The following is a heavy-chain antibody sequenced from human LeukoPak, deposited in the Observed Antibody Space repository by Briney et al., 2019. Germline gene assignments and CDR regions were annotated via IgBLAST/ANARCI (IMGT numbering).Heavy chain of an antibody. CDR1: GYSFTCYY. V-gene: IGHV1-2*02. J-gene: IGHJ6*02. Sequence: ASVKVSCKGSGYSFTCYYMHWVRQAPGQGLEWVGWINPNSGGTNYAQEFQGRVTMTRDTSNSTAYMELRRLRSDDTAVYYCARETPLAAAMSGAMDVWGQGTTVTVSS. CDR2: INPNSGGT. D-gene: IGHD2-2*01. CDR3: ARETPLAAAMSGAMDV.